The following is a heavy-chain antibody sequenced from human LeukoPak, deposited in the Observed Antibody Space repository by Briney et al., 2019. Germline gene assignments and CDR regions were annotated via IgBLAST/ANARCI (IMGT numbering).Heavy chain of an antibody. CDR1: GGSISSGSYY. Sequence: PSETLSLTCTVSGGSISSGSYYWSWIRQPAGKGLEWIGRIYTSGSTNYNPSLKSRVTISVDTSKNQFSLKLSSVTAADTAVYYCARVAYGSGSYLYYYYYMDVWGKGTTVTISS. CDR2: IYTSGST. D-gene: IGHD3-10*01. J-gene: IGHJ6*03. CDR3: ARVAYGSGSYLYYYYYMDV. V-gene: IGHV4-61*02.